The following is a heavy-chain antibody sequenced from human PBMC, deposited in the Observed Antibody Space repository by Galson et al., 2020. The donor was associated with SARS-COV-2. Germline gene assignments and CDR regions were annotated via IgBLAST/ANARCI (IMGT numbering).Heavy chain of an antibody. D-gene: IGHD6-13*01. V-gene: IGHV3-9*01. CDR1: GFTFDNYA. CDR3: AKDGSASWYAGAAGYFHH. CDR2: ISWDSSRV. J-gene: IGHJ1*01. Sequence: SLKISCGASGFTFDNYAMHWVRQVPGKGLEWVAGISWDSSRVGYADSVRGRVAISRDNAENSLYLQMDGLRAEDTAFYFCAKDGSASWYAGAAGYFHHWGRGTLVTVSS.